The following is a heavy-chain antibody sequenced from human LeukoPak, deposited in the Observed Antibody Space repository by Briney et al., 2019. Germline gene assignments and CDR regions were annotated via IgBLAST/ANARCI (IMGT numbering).Heavy chain of an antibody. CDR3: ARQAYCSGSSCNPFDY. CDR2: IYYSGST. CDR1: GDSISSGF. J-gene: IGHJ4*02. Sequence: SETLSLTCTVSGDSISSGFWSWIRQPPGKGLEWIGYIYYSGSTNYNPSLKSRVTISIDTSKSQFSLKLSSVTAADTAVYYCARQAYCSGSSCNPFDYWGQGTLVTVSS. V-gene: IGHV4-59*08. D-gene: IGHD2-15*01.